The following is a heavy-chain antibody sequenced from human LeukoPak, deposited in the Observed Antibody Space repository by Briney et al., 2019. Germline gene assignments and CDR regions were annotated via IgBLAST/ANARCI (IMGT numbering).Heavy chain of an antibody. CDR1: GGSISNYY. D-gene: IGHD1-1*01. CDR3: ARGFSVWTGYYYYYGMDV. Sequence: KPSETLSLTCSVSGGSISNYYWSWIRQPPGMGLECIGNIYYSGSTDYNPSLKSPVTMSVDTSKNQFSLKMSSVTAADTAVYYCARGFSVWTGYYYYYGMDVWGLGTTVTVSS. V-gene: IGHV4-59*01. CDR2: IYYSGST. J-gene: IGHJ6*02.